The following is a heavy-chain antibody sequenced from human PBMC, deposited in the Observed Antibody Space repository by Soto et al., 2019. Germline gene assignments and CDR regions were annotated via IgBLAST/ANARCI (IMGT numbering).Heavy chain of an antibody. Sequence: PGGSLRLSCSVSGFTFRSSVMHWVRQAPGKGLEWVAVISHDGSNKHYADSVKGRFTISRDNSKNTLYLQMSNLRVEDTAVYYCARDMVNYFSDYGNDYWGLGTLVTVSS. D-gene: IGHD4-17*01. CDR1: GFTFRSSV. J-gene: IGHJ4*02. CDR2: ISHDGSNK. CDR3: ARDMVNYFSDYGNDY. V-gene: IGHV3-30-3*01.